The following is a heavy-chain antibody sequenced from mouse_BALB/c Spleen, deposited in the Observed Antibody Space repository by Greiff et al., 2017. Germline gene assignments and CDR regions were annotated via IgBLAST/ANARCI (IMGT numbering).Heavy chain of an antibody. V-gene: IGHV3-6*02. J-gene: IGHJ3*01. CDR2: ISYDGSN. CDR1: GYSITSGYY. D-gene: IGHD2-3*01. CDR3: AREGDGLSWFAY. Sequence: ESGPGLVKPSQSLSLTCSVTGYSITSGYYWNWIRQFPGNKLEWMGYISYDGSNNYNPSLKNRISITRDTSKNQFFLKLNSVTTEDTATYYCAREGDGLSWFAYWGQGTLVTVSA.